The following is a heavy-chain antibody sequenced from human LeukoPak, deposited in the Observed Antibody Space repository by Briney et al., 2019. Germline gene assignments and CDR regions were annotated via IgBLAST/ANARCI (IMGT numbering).Heavy chain of an antibody. CDR1: GYTFTSYG. V-gene: IGHV1-18*01. D-gene: IGHD5-18*01. CDR3: ARGKYSYGTAEYYFDY. CDR2: ISAYNGNT. J-gene: IGHJ4*02. Sequence: ASVKVSCKASGYTFTSYGISWVRQAPGQGLEWMGWISAYNGNTNYAQKLQGRVTVTTDTSTSTAYMELRSLRSDDTAVYYCARGKYSYGTAEYYFDYWGQGTLVTVSS.